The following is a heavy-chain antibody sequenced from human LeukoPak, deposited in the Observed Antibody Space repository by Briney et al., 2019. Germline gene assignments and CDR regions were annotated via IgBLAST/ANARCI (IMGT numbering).Heavy chain of an antibody. D-gene: IGHD6-13*01. J-gene: IGHJ4*02. V-gene: IGHV3-7*01. Sequence: GGSLRLSCAASGFTFSSYWMSWVRQAPGKGLEWVANIKQDGSEKYYVDSVKGRFTISRDNAKNSLYLQMNSLRAEDTAVYYCARYSSSWYAALDYWGQGTLVTVSS. CDR3: ARYSSSWYAALDY. CDR1: GFTFSSYW. CDR2: IKQDGSEK.